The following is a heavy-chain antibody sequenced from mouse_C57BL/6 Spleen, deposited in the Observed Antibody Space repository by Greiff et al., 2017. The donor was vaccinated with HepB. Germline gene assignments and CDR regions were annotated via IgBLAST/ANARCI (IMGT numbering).Heavy chain of an antibody. CDR1: GFTFSSYA. CDR3: ARDDWDVRYFDV. J-gene: IGHJ1*03. Sequence: EVNVVESGGGLVKPGGSLKLSCAASGFTFSSYAISWVRQTPEKRLEWVATISDGGSYTYYPDNVKGRFTISRDNAKNNLYLQMSHLKSEDTAMYYCARDDWDVRYFDVWGTGTTVTVSS. CDR2: ISDGGSYT. D-gene: IGHD4-1*01. V-gene: IGHV5-4*01.